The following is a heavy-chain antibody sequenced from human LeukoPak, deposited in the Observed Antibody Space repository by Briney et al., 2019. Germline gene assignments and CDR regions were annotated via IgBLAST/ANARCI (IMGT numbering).Heavy chain of an antibody. J-gene: IGHJ4*02. CDR1: GGSISSYY. Sequence: SETLSLACTVSGGSISSYYWSWIRQPAGKGLEWIGRIYTSGSTNYNPSLKSRVTMSVDTSKNQFSLKLSSVTAADTAVYYCAGSGYDPIFDYWGQGTLVTVSS. CDR2: IYTSGST. V-gene: IGHV4-4*07. D-gene: IGHD5-12*01. CDR3: AGSGYDPIFDY.